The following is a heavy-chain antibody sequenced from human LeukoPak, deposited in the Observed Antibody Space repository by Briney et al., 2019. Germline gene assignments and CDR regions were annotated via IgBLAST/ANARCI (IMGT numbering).Heavy chain of an antibody. CDR1: GFTFGDYA. CDR3: TSGIAVADY. J-gene: IGHJ4*02. CDR2: IRSKAYGGTT. V-gene: IGHV3-49*03. D-gene: IGHD6-19*01. Sequence: GGSLRLSCTASGFTFGDYAMSWIRQAPGKGLEWVGFIRSKAYGGTTEYAASVKGRFTISRDDSKSIAYLQMNSLKTEDTAVYYCTSGIAVADYWGQGTLVTVSS.